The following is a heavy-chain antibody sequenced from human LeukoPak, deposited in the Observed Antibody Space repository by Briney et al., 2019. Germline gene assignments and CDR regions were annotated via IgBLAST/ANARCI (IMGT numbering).Heavy chain of an antibody. J-gene: IGHJ6*02. CDR1: GFTFRSYA. CDR3: AKRPDDYSYGMDV. CDR2: ILYDGSNQ. V-gene: IGHV3-30*04. Sequence: GGSLRLSCAASGFTFRSYAMHWVRQAPGKGLEWVGVILYDGSNQYYADSVKGRFTISRDNSKNTLYLQMNSLRPEDTAVYYCAKRPDDYSYGMDVWGQGTTVTVSS.